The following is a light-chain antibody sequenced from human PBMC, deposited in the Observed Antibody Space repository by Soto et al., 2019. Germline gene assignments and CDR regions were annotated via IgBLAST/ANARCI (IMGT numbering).Light chain of an antibody. CDR3: NSYAGGTYV. CDR1: SRDVGGYDS. CDR2: DVF. V-gene: IGLV2-8*01. Sequence: QSALTQPPSASGSPGQSVTISCTGTSRDVGGYDSVSWYQQHPGKAPKLMIYDVFKRPSRVPDRFSGSKSGNTASLTVSGLQAEDEADYCCNSYAGGTYVFGTGTKLTVL. J-gene: IGLJ1*01.